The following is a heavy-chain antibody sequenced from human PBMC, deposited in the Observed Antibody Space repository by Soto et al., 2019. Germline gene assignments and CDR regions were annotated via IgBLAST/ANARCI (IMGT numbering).Heavy chain of an antibody. CDR3: ARDTHPPYYDILTGYYGMDV. CDR1: AGSIRSGDYY. Sequence: SETLSLTCTVSAGSIRSGDYYWTWIRQPPGKGLEWIGYIDHSGSAYYNPSLKSRATISIDTSKNQFSLKLSSVTAADTAVYYCARDTHPPYYDILTGYYGMDVWGQGTTVTVSS. D-gene: IGHD3-9*01. J-gene: IGHJ6*02. V-gene: IGHV4-30-4*02. CDR2: IDHSGSA.